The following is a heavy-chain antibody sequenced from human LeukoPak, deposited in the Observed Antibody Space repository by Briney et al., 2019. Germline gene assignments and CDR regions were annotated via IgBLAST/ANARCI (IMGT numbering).Heavy chain of an antibody. V-gene: IGHV3-21*01. CDR3: ATTTYYDYVWGSYRPIHFDY. CDR1: GFTFSSYS. CDR2: ISSSSSYI. D-gene: IGHD3-16*02. J-gene: IGHJ4*02. Sequence: PGGSLRLSCAASGFTFSSYSMNWVRQAPGKGLEWVSSISSSSSYIYYADSVKGRSTISRDNAKNSLYLQMNSLRAEDTAVYYCATTTYYDYVWGSYRPIHFDYWGQGTLVTVSS.